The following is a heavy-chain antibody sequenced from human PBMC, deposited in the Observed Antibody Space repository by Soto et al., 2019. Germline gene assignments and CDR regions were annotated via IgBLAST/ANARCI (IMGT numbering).Heavy chain of an antibody. CDR2: IYHSGSA. D-gene: IGHD6-13*01. CDR3: ARYNAASGTYYFDY. V-gene: IGHV4-4*02. J-gene: IGHJ4*02. Sequence: SETLSLTCAVSGGSVSSAYWWSWFRQPPGKGLEWIGEIYHSGSANYNPSLKSRVTISVDNSKNQFSLNLNSVTAADTAVYYCARYNAASGTYYFDYWGQGTLVTVSS. CDR1: GGSVSSAYW.